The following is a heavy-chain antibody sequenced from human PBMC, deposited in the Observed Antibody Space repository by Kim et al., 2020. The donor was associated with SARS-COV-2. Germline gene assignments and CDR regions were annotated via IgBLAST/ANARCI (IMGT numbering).Heavy chain of an antibody. J-gene: IGHJ4*02. D-gene: IGHD2-2*01. Sequence: GGSLRLSCVASGFNFDDFDMIWVRQAPGKGLEWVSGIRGNGRTTFHADSVEGRFTISRDNSKDTVFLQMNSLRGEDTAVYYCVKGPHTSCWSYFLDSWGQGTLVTVSS. V-gene: IGHV3-23*01. CDR3: VKGPHTSCWSYFLDS. CDR2: IRGNGRTT. CDR1: GFNFDDFD.